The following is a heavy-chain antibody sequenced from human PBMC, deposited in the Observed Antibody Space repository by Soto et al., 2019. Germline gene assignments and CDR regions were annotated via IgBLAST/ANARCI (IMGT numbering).Heavy chain of an antibody. Sequence: KSSETLSLTCTVSGDSITSGGYYWSWLRQQPGKGLEWIGYIYHSGGASYNPSLRGRAVISIDTSKNQFFLRMNAVTAADTATYYCARDYYGAGSQYYYYGMEVWGQGTTGTSP. V-gene: IGHV4-31*02. D-gene: IGHD3-10*01. CDR2: IYHSGGA. CDR3: ARDYYGAGSQYYYYGMEV. J-gene: IGHJ6*02. CDR1: GDSITSGGYY.